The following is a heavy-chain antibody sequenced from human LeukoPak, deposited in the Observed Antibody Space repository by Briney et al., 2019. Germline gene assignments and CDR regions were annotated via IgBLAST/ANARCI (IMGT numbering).Heavy chain of an antibody. J-gene: IGHJ4*02. CDR2: LSYDGSNK. D-gene: IGHD3-22*01. CDR3: AKDRSYDSSGYIDY. CDR1: GFTFSSYG. V-gene: IGHV3-30*18. Sequence: GGSLRLSCAASGFTFSSYGMHWVRQAPGKGLEWVAVLSYDGSNKYYADSVKGRFTISRDNSKNTLYLQMNSLRAEDTAVYYCAKDRSYDSSGYIDYWGQGTLVTVSS.